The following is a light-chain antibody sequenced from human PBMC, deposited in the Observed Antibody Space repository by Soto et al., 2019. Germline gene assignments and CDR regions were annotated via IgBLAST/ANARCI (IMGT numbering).Light chain of an antibody. CDR2: DAS. CDR3: QQRSNWPPIT. Sequence: EIVLTQSPATLALSPGERATLSCMASQSVSSYLAWYQQKPGQAPRLLIYDASNRATGIPARFSGRGSGTDFTLTISSLEPEDFAVYYCQQRSNWPPITFGQGTRLEIK. CDR1: QSVSSY. V-gene: IGKV3-11*01. J-gene: IGKJ5*01.